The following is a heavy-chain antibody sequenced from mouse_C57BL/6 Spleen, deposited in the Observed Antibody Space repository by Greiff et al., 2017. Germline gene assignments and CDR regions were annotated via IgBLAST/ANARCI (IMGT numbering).Heavy chain of an antibody. V-gene: IGHV1-82*01. Sequence: QVQLQQSGPELVKPGASVKISCKASGYAFSSSWMNWVKQRPGKGLEWIGRIYPGDGDTNYNGTFKGKATLTADKSSSTAYMQLSSLTSEDSAVYFCASGSSGYDYAMDYWGQGTSVTVSS. CDR3: ASGSSGYDYAMDY. J-gene: IGHJ4*01. D-gene: IGHD3-2*02. CDR1: GYAFSSSW. CDR2: IYPGDGDT.